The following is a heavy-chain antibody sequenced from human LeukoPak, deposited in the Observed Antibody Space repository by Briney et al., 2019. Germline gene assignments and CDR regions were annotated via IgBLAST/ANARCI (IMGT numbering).Heavy chain of an antibody. CDR3: ARELRYYDSSGSRSFDQ. V-gene: IGHV3-9*01. CDR1: GFTFDDYA. J-gene: IGHJ4*02. CDR2: ISWNSGSI. D-gene: IGHD3-22*01. Sequence: GGSLRLSCAASGFTFDDYATHWVRQAPGKGLEWVSGISWNSGSIGYADSVKGRVTISRDNAKNSLYLQMHSLRVEDTALYYCARELRYYDSSGSRSFDQWGQGTLVTVSS.